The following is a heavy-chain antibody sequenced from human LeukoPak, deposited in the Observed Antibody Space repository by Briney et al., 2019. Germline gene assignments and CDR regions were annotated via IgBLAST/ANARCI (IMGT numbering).Heavy chain of an antibody. J-gene: IGHJ6*03. CDR3: ARITVTEHYYYYYYMDV. Sequence: SETLSLTCTVSGGSISTSNYYWGWIRQPPGKGLEWIGSIYYSGSTYYNPSLKSRVTILADTSKNQFSLKLSSVTAADTAVYYCARITVTEHYYYYYYMDVWGKGTTVTVSS. V-gene: IGHV4-39*07. CDR1: GGSISTSNYY. D-gene: IGHD4-17*01. CDR2: IYYSGST.